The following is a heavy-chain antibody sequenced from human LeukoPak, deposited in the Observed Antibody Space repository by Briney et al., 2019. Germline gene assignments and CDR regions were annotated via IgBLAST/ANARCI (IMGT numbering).Heavy chain of an antibody. V-gene: IGHV1-69*02. Sequence: SVKVSCKASGSTFSSYTISWVLQAPGQGLEWMGRIIPILGIANYAQKSQGRVTITADKSTSTAYMELSSLRSEDTAVYYCAAYIAARPFDYWGQGTLVTVSS. J-gene: IGHJ4*02. CDR3: AAYIAARPFDY. CDR2: IIPILGIA. D-gene: IGHD6-6*01. CDR1: GSTFSSYT.